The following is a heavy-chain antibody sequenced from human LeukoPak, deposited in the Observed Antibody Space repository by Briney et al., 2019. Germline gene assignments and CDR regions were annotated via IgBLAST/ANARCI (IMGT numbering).Heavy chain of an antibody. CDR1: GFTFRSFA. J-gene: IGHJ3*02. Sequence: GGSLRLSCAASGFTFRSFAMSWVRQAPGKGLEWVSTISGSGGSTYYADSVKGRFTISRDNSKNTLYLQMNSLRAEDTAVYYCAKDRVGSGWYGGMKDAFDIWGQGTMVTVSS. CDR2: ISGSGGST. V-gene: IGHV3-23*01. D-gene: IGHD6-19*01. CDR3: AKDRVGSGWYGGMKDAFDI.